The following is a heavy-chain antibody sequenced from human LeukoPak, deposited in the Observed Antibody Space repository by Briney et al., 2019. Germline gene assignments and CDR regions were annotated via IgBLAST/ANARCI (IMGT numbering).Heavy chain of an antibody. D-gene: IGHD2-8*01. CDR2: IYHSGST. V-gene: IGHV4-30-2*01. CDR1: GGSISSGGYS. Sequence: SQTLSLTCAVSGGSISSGGYSWSWIRQPPGKGLEWIGYIYHSGSTYYNPSLKSRVTISVDRSKNQFSLKLSSVTAADTAVYYCARDRGPYALYYYYGIDVWGQGTTVTVSS. J-gene: IGHJ6*02. CDR3: ARDRGPYALYYYYGIDV.